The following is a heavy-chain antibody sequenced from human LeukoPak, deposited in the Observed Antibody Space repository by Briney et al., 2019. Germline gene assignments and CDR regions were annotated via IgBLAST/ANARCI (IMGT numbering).Heavy chain of an antibody. V-gene: IGHV3-21*01. CDR2: ISSSSSYI. D-gene: IGHD2-21*02. CDR1: GFTFSSYS. Sequence: GGSLRLSCAASGFTFSSYSMNWVRQAPGKGLEWVSSISSSSSYIYYADSVKGRFTISRDNAKNSLYLQMNSLRAKNTAVYYCARDCGGDCYSFGGEYFDYWGQGTLVTVSS. J-gene: IGHJ4*02. CDR3: ARDCGGDCYSFGGEYFDY.